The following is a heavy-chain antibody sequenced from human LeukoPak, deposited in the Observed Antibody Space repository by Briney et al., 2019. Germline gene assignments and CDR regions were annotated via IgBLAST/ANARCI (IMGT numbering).Heavy chain of an antibody. V-gene: IGHV3-53*01. CDR3: ARNILLAFDI. J-gene: IGHJ3*02. CDR1: GLTVSSSY. CDR2: IYNGGST. Sequence: GRSLRLSCAASGLTVSSSYMSWVRQAPGKWLEWVSIIYNGGSTYYADSMKGRFTISRDNSQNTLYLQLNSLRADDTAMYYCARNILLAFDIWGQGTMVTVSS.